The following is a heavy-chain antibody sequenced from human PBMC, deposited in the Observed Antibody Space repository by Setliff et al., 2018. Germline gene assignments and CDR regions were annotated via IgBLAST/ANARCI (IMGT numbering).Heavy chain of an antibody. CDR1: GFTFSSYW. CDR3: ARKGGDRSSWFGYFHH. V-gene: IGHV3-7*01. J-gene: IGHJ1*01. Sequence: ETLSLSCAASGFTFSSYWMSWVRQAPGKGLEWVANIKQDGSEKYYVDSVKGRFTISRDNAKNSLYLQMNSLRAEDTAVYYCARKGGDRSSWFGYFHHWGQGTLVTVS. CDR2: IKQDGSEK. D-gene: IGHD6-13*01.